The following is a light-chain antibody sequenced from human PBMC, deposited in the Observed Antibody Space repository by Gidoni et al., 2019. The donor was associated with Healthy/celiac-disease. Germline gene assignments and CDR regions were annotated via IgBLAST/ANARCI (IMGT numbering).Light chain of an antibody. Sequence: DIQLTQSPSFLSASVGDRVTITCRASQGISSYLAWYQHKPGKAPKLLIYAASTLQSGVPSRCSGSGSGTEFTLTISSLQPEDFATYYCQQLNSYPRMYTFGQGTKLEIK. CDR1: QGISSY. CDR2: AAS. CDR3: QQLNSYPRMYT. V-gene: IGKV1-9*01. J-gene: IGKJ2*01.